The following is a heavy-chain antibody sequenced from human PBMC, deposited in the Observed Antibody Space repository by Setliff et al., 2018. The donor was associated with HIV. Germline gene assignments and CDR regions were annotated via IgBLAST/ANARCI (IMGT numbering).Heavy chain of an antibody. D-gene: IGHD4-17*01. CDR3: ARAAAGNTGPFDL. J-gene: IGHJ4*02. CDR2: VPSRGDT. CDR1: DSGTYY. V-gene: IGHV4-4*07. Sequence: PSETLSLTCTVSDSGTYYWSWIRQPAGKGLEWIGRVPSRGDTNYNPSLKSRVTMSVDTSKNQFSLKLTSVTASDTAVYYCARAAAGNTGPFDLWGQGSPVTVS.